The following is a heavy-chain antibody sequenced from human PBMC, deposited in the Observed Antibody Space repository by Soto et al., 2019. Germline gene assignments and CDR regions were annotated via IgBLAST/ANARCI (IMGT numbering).Heavy chain of an antibody. CDR2: INHSGST. D-gene: IGHD1-7*01. J-gene: IGHJ4*02. Sequence: SETLSLTCAVYGGSFSGYYWSWIRQPPGKGLEWIGEINHSGSTNYNPSLKSRVTISVDTSKNQFSLKLSSVTAADTAVYYCARGARYNWNYHFDYWGQGTLVTVSS. CDR3: ARGARYNWNYHFDY. V-gene: IGHV4-34*01. CDR1: GGSFSGYY.